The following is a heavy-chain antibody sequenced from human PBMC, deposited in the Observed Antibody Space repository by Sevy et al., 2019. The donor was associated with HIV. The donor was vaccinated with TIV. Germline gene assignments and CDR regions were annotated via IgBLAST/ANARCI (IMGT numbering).Heavy chain of an antibody. D-gene: IGHD3-16*01. CDR3: ARGVGGPGVMITFGRVKYAFDF. CDR1: GGSITTTDYY. CDR2: IHYSGRT. J-gene: IGHJ3*01. V-gene: IGHV4-30-4*01. Sequence: SETLSLTCTVSGGSITTTDYYWSWIRQSPRKGLEWIGYIHYSGRTYYNPSLKSRVTMSVDTSRNQFALRLNSVTATDTAMYYCARGVGGPGVMITFGRVKYAFDFWGQGRTVTVSS.